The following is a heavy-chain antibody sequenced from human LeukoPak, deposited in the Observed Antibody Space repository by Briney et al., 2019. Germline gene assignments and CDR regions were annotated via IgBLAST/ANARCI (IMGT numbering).Heavy chain of an antibody. CDR1: GGSISSGSYY. V-gene: IGHV4-61*01. J-gene: IGHJ4*02. D-gene: IGHD1-26*01. CDR2: IYYSGST. CDR3: AGSGSYGYYFDY. Sequence: SQTLSLTCTVSGGSISSGSYYWSWIRQPPGKGLEWIGYIYYSGSTNYNPSLKSRVTISVDTSKNQFSLKLSSVTAADTAVYYCAGSGSYGYYFDYWGQGTLVTVSS.